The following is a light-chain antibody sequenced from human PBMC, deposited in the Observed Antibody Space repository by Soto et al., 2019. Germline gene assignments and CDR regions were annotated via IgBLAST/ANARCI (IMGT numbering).Light chain of an antibody. CDR3: CAYAGSYTAL. Sequence: QPVLTQPRSVSGSPGQSVTISCTGTSSDVGGYKYVSWYQQHPGKVPKLLMFDVSERPSGVPDRFSGSKSGNTASLSISGLQAEDEADYYCCAYAGSYTALFGGGTKVTVL. CDR1: SSDVGGYKY. CDR2: DVS. V-gene: IGLV2-11*01. J-gene: IGLJ2*01.